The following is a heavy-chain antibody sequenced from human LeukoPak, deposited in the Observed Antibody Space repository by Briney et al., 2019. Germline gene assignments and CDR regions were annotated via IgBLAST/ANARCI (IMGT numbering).Heavy chain of an antibody. D-gene: IGHD3-3*01. CDR2: ISGSGGST. CDR3: ANEGRIFGVVIDVRDY. CDR1: GFTFSSYA. V-gene: IGHV3-23*01. J-gene: IGHJ4*02. Sequence: PGGSLRLSCAASGFTFSSYAMSWVRQAPGKGLEWVSAISGSGGSTYYADSVKGRFTISRNNSKNTLYLQMNSLRAEDTAVYYCANEGRIFGVVIDVRDYWGQGTLVTVSS.